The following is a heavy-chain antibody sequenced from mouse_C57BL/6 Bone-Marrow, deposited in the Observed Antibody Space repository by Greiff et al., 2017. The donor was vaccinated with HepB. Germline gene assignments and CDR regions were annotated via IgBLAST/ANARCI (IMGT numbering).Heavy chain of an antibody. CDR2: IYPRSGNT. CDR3: ARPLFAY. CDR1: GYTFTSYG. J-gene: IGHJ3*01. V-gene: IGHV1-81*01. Sequence: VQLQQSGAELARPGASVKLSCKASGYTFTSYGISWVKQRTGQGLEWIGEIYPRSGNTYYNEKFKGKATLTADKSSSTAYMELRSLTSEDSAVYFCARPLFAYWRQGSLVTVSA.